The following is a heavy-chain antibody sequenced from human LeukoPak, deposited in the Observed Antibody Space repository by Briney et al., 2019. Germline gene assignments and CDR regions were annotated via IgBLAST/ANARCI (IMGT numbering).Heavy chain of an antibody. CDR1: GYTFTIYA. CDR2: INAGNGNT. J-gene: IGHJ5*02. CDR3: AREAGIAAADYNWFDP. V-gene: IGHV1-3*01. D-gene: IGHD6-13*01. Sequence: ASVKVSCKASGYTFTIYAMHWVRQAPGQRLEWMGWINAGNGNTKYSQKFQGRVTITRDASASTAYMELSSLRSEDTAVYYCAREAGIAAADYNWFDPWGQGTLVTVSS.